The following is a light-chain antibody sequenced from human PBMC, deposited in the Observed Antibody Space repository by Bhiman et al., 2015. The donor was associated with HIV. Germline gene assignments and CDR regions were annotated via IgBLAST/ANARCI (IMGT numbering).Light chain of an antibody. CDR2: AVT. Sequence: QSALTQPRSVSGSPGQSVTISCTGTSSDVGDYNYVSWYQQHPGKAPKLIVYAVTQRPSGVPDRFSGSKSGNTASLTISGLQTEDEADYYCCSYAGSYTWVFGGGAKLTVL. CDR1: SSDVGDYNY. V-gene: IGLV2-11*01. CDR3: CSYAGSYTWV. J-gene: IGLJ3*02.